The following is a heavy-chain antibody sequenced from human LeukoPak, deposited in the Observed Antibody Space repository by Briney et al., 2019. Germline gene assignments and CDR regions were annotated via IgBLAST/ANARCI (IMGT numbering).Heavy chain of an antibody. D-gene: IGHD2-2*02. CDR2: ISRSSSTI. CDR1: GFTFSSYS. J-gene: IGHJ4*02. V-gene: IGHV3-48*01. CDR3: ARVAQEYCSGTSCYTGSFDC. Sequence: GGSLRLSCAASGFTFSSYSMSWVRQAPGKGLEWVSYISRSSSTIYYANSVKGRFTISRDNGESSLYLQMNSLRGEDTAVYYCARVAQEYCSGTSCYTGSFDCWGQGILVTVSS.